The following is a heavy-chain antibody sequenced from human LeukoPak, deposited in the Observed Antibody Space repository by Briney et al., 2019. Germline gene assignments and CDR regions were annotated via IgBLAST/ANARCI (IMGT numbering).Heavy chain of an antibody. CDR2: IYYDGTT. CDR3: ARDPGWGGVYYFGVDV. CDR1: GDSIDSYY. J-gene: IGHJ6*02. Sequence: SETLSLTCSVSGDSIDSYYWTWIRQAPGKGLEWICYIYYDGTTEYYPSIKGRVTISLDTSKTQFSLKLASATAADTDLYFCARDPGWGGVYYFGVDVGGPGTTVIVSS. D-gene: IGHD3-3*01. V-gene: IGHV4-59*01.